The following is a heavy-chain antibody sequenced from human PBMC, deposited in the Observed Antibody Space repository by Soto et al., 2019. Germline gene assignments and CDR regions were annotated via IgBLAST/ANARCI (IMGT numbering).Heavy chain of an antibody. CDR1: GFTFSSYG. D-gene: IGHD3-3*01. J-gene: IGHJ6*02. CDR2: ISYDGSNK. Sequence: QPGGSLRLSCAASGFTFSSYGMHWVRQAPGKGLEWVAVISYDGSNKYYAGSVKGRFTISRDNSKNTLYLQMNSLRAEDTAVYYCGREYYDFWSGYYTGVDYYYGMDVWGQGTTVTVSS. CDR3: GREYYDFWSGYYTGVDYYYGMDV. V-gene: IGHV3-30*03.